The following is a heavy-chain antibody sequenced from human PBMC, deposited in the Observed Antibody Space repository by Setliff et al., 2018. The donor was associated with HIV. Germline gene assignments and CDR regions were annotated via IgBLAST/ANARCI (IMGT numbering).Heavy chain of an antibody. Sequence: ASVKVSCKASGYTFTSCFMHWVRQAPGQGLEYMGIINPSDGTTDYTQKFQDRVTMTSDTSTSTVCMELRSLRSEDTAIYYCVKEYHTEVTDTRVANYFDYWGQGTLVTVPQ. J-gene: IGHJ4*02. CDR1: GYTFTSCF. D-gene: IGHD4-4*01. V-gene: IGHV1-46*01. CDR3: VKEYHTEVTDTRVANYFDY. CDR2: INPSDGTT.